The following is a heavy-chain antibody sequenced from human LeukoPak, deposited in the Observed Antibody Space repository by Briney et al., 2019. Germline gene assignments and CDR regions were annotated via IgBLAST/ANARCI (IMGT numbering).Heavy chain of an antibody. CDR2: IYHSGST. CDR3: ACTPTLDYYYGMDV. Sequence: SETLSLTCTVSGGSISSSSYYWGWIRQPPGKGLEWIGYIYHSGSTYYNPSLKSRVTISVDRSKNQFSLKLSSVTAADTAVYYCACTPTLDYYYGMDVWGQGTTVTVSS. V-gene: IGHV4-39*07. CDR1: GGSISSSSYY. J-gene: IGHJ6*02.